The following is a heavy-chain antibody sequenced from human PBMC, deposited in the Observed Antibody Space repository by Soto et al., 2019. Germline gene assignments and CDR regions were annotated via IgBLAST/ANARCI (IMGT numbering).Heavy chain of an antibody. Sequence: TGGSLRLSCAASGFTFDDYAMHWVRQVPGKGLEWGSGINWNSGSIGYADSVKGRFAISRDNAKNSLHLQMNSLRAEDTAFYYCVKDESINWYSGHFRHWGQGTLVTSPQ. CDR2: INWNSGSI. V-gene: IGHV3-9*01. D-gene: IGHD6-13*01. J-gene: IGHJ1*01. CDR1: GFTFDDYA. CDR3: VKDESINWYSGHFRH.